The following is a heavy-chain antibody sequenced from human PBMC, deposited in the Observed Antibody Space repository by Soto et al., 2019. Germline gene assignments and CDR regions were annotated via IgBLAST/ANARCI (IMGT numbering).Heavy chain of an antibody. CDR3: ARGNDCSGGSCYPAEFDY. D-gene: IGHD2-15*01. J-gene: IGHJ4*02. CDR1: GGTFSSYA. Sequence: QVQLVQSGAEVKKPGSSVKVSCKASGGTFSSYAISWVRQAPGQGLEWMGGIIPIFGTANYAQKFQDRVTITADESTSTAYMELSSLRSEDTAVYYCARGNDCSGGSCYPAEFDYWGQGTLVTVSS. CDR2: IIPIFGTA. V-gene: IGHV1-69*01.